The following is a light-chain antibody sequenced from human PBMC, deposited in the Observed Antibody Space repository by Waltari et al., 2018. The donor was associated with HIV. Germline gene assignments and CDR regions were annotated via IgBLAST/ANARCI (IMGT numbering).Light chain of an antibody. CDR2: LTSGGSQ. Sequence: QIVLPHSPSASAFLGASAKPTRTLRSGRSTYAIAWLQRQPEKAPRFLMKLTSGGSQKKGDGIPDRFSGSSSGAERYLTISSLQSEDEADYYCQTWGMGIKVFGGGTKLTVL. J-gene: IGLJ2*01. CDR3: QTWGMGIKV. CDR1: SGRSTYA. V-gene: IGLV4-69*01.